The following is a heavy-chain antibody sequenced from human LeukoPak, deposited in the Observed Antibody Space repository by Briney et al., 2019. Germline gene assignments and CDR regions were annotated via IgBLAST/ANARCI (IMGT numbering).Heavy chain of an antibody. CDR1: GFTFDDYA. CDR2: ISWNSGSI. Sequence: GGSLRLSCAASGFTFDDYAMHWVRQAPGKGLEWVSGISWNSGSIGYADSVKGRFTISRDNAKNSLYLQMNSLRAEDTALYYCAKELSSGSYYGEFDYWGQGTLVTVSS. CDR3: AKELSSGSYYGEFDY. D-gene: IGHD3-10*01. V-gene: IGHV3-9*01. J-gene: IGHJ4*02.